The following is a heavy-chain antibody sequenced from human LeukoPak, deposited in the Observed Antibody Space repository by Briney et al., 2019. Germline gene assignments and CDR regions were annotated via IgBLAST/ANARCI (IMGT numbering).Heavy chain of an antibody. J-gene: IGHJ4*02. CDR2: IYSGGST. CDR1: GFTVSNNY. Sequence: GGSLRLSCATSGFTVSNNYMRWVRQAPGKGLEWVSAIYSGGSTYYADSVKGRFTISRDNSKNTLYLQMNSLRAEGTAVYYYARAARLLWFGELYTPYYFDYWGQGTLVTVSS. D-gene: IGHD3-10*01. CDR3: ARAARLLWFGELYTPYYFDY. V-gene: IGHV3-66*01.